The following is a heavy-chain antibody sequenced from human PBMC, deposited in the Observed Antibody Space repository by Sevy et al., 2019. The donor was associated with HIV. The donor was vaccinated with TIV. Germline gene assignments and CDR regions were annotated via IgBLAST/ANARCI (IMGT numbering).Heavy chain of an antibody. CDR3: ARGGGAAAGVLQH. CDR1: GFTISEYY. D-gene: IGHD6-13*01. CDR2: ISSSSSYT. J-gene: IGHJ1*01. Sequence: GGSLRLSCAASGFTISEYYMSWIRQAPGKGLEWVSYISSSSSYTNYADSVKGRFTISRDNAKNSLYLQMNSLRAEDTAVYYCARGGGAAAGVLQHWGQGTLVTVSS. V-gene: IGHV3-11*06.